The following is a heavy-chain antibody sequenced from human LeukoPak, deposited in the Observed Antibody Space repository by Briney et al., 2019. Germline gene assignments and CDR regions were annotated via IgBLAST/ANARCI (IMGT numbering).Heavy chain of an antibody. V-gene: IGHV3-30*18. CDR3: AKDPYGGNSPLYFDY. CDR2: ISYDGSHK. J-gene: IGHJ4*02. Sequence: PGGSLRLSCAASGFSLSTYGMHWVRQAPGKGLEWVTLISYDGSHKYYADSVRGRFTISRDNSKNTLYLQTNSLRPEDTAVYYCAKDPYGGNSPLYFDYWGQGTLVTVSS. D-gene: IGHD4-23*01. CDR1: GFSLSTYG.